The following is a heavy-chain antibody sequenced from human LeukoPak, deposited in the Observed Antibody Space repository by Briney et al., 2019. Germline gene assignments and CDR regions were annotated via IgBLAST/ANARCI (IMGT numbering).Heavy chain of an antibody. Sequence: GGSLRLSCAASGFTFSNAWMSWVRQAPGKGLEWVGRIKSKTDGGTTDYAAPVKGRFTISRDDSKNTLYLQMISLRAEDTAVYYCARDGYNYGYLKALDYWGQGTLVTVSS. V-gene: IGHV3-15*01. J-gene: IGHJ4*02. CDR3: ARDGYNYGYLKALDY. D-gene: IGHD5-18*01. CDR1: GFTFSNAW. CDR2: IKSKTDGGTT.